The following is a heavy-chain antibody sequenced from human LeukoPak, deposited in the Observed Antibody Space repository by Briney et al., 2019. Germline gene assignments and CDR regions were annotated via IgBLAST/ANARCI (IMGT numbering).Heavy chain of an antibody. Sequence: ASVKVSCKDSGYTFTSYAMHWVRQAPGQRLEWMGWINAGNGNTKYSQKFQGRVTITRDTSASTAYMKLSSLRSEDTAVYYCASPGRYCSSTSCYLGYWGQGTLVTVSS. J-gene: IGHJ4*02. D-gene: IGHD2-2*01. CDR2: INAGNGNT. V-gene: IGHV1-3*01. CDR3: ASPGRYCSSTSCYLGY. CDR1: GYTFTSYA.